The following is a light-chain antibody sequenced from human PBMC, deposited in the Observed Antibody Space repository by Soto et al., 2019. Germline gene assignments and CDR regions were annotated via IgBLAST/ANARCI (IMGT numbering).Light chain of an antibody. CDR2: ATS. V-gene: IGKV1-39*01. J-gene: IGKJ4*01. CDR3: QQSHSTPT. CDR1: QTISID. Sequence: DIQMTQSPSSLSASVGDRVTITCRASQTISIDLNWYQQEPGKVPTLLISATSTLQSGVPSRFVGSGSGTDFTLTISSLQPEDFATYYCQQSHSTPTFGGGTKVDIK.